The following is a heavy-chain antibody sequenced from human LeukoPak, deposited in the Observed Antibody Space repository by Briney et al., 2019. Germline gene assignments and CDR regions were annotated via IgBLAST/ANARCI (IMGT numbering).Heavy chain of an antibody. CDR3: ARLVMTTVTTRDYYYMDV. CDR1: GGSFSGYY. J-gene: IGHJ6*03. V-gene: IGHV4-34*01. CDR2: INHSGST. D-gene: IGHD4-17*01. Sequence: SETLSLTCAVYGGSFSGYYWSWIRQPPGKGLEWIGEINHSGSTNYNPSLKSRVTISVDTSKNQVSLKLSSVTAADTAVYYCARLVMTTVTTRDYYYMDVWGKGTTVTVSS.